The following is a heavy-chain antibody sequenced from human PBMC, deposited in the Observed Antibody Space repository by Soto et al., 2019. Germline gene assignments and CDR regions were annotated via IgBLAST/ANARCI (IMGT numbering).Heavy chain of an antibody. CDR2: MNPKSGTT. J-gene: IGHJ4*01. Sequence: QVQLVQSGAEVKKPGASVKVSCKASGYTFTSYDINWVRQATGQGLAWMGWMNPKSGTTAYAQKFQGRLTKTRNTAITTAYMVLSSLRSEDAAVYYCARYGRYDFRVDYWGQGTLVTVSS. CDR3: ARYGRYDFRVDY. V-gene: IGHV1-8*01. D-gene: IGHD5-12*01. CDR1: GYTFTSYD.